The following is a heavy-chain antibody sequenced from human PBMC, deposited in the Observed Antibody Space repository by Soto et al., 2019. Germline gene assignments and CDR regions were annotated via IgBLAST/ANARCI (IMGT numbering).Heavy chain of an antibody. CDR1: GFSLSTSGVG. V-gene: IGHV2-5*02. D-gene: IGHD3-16*01. Sequence: QITLKESGPPLVKPTQTLTLTCTFSGFSLSTSGVGVGWIRQPPGKALEWLALIYWDDDKRYSPSLKSRLTNTKDTSKNHVVLTMTNMDPVDTATYYCAHSPVLSYPLDYWGQGTLVTVSS. CDR3: AHSPVLSYPLDY. CDR2: IYWDDDK. J-gene: IGHJ4*02.